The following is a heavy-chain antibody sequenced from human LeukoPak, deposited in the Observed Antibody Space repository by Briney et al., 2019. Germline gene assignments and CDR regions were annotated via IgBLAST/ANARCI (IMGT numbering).Heavy chain of an antibody. CDR2: ISSSSSYI. J-gene: IGHJ3*02. CDR1: GFTFSSYS. CDR3: ARTARASGAFDI. Sequence: GGSLRLSCAASGFTFSSYSMNWVRQAPGKGLEWVSSISSSSSYIYYADSVKGRFTISRGNAKNSLYLQMNSLRAEDTAVYYCARTARASGAFDIWGQGTMVTVSS. V-gene: IGHV3-21*01.